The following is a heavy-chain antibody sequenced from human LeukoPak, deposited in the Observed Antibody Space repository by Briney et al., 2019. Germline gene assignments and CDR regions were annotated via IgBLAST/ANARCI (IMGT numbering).Heavy chain of an antibody. D-gene: IGHD2-15*01. CDR1: GGTFSSYA. CDR2: IIPILGIA. V-gene: IGHV1-69*04. J-gene: IGHJ6*02. CDR3: ARARICSGGSCYSSDYGMDV. Sequence: SVKVSCKASGGTFSSYAISWVRQAPGQGLEWMGRIIPILGIANYAQKFQGRVTITADKSTSTAYMELSSLRSEDTAVYYCARARICSGGSCYSSDYGMDVWGQGTTVTVSS.